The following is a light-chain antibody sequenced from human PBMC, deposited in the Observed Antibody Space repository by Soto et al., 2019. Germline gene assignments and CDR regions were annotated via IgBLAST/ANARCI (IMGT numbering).Light chain of an antibody. V-gene: IGKV3-20*01. Sequence: DMVLTQSPVPLSLSPGERATLSCRASQSLNSSYLAWYQQKPGQAPRLLIYDASSRATGIPDRFSGSGSGTDFTLTISRLEPEDSAVYYCQQYGSSPPITFGQGTRLEIK. J-gene: IGKJ5*01. CDR1: QSLNSSY. CDR3: QQYGSSPPIT. CDR2: DAS.